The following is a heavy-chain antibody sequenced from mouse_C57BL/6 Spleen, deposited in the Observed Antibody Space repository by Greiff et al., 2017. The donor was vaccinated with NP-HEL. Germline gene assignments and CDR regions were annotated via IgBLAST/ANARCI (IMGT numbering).Heavy chain of an antibody. CDR1: GFTFTDYY. V-gene: IGHV7-3*01. Sequence: EVMLVESGGGLVQPGGSLSLSCAASGFTFTDYYMSWVRQPPGKALEWLGFIRNKANGYTTEYSASVKGRFTISRDNSHSILYLQMNALRAEDSATYYCARYRGYDGYYGRYFDVWGTGTTVTVSS. CDR2: IRNKANGYTT. D-gene: IGHD2-3*01. CDR3: ARYRGYDGYYGRYFDV. J-gene: IGHJ1*03.